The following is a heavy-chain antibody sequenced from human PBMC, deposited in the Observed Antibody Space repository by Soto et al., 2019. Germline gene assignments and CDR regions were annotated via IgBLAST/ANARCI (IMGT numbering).Heavy chain of an antibody. CDR2: IIPIFGTA. Sequence: SVKVSCKASGGTFSSYAISWVRQAPGQGLEWMGGIIPIFGTANYAQKFQGRVTITADESTSTAYMELSSLRSEDTAVYYCASSRFLGSGMDVWGKGTTVTVSS. D-gene: IGHD3-3*01. CDR3: ASSRFLGSGMDV. J-gene: IGHJ6*04. CDR1: GGTFSSYA. V-gene: IGHV1-69*13.